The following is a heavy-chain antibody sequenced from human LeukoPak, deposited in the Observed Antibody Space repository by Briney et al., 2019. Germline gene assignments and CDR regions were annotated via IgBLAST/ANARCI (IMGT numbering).Heavy chain of an antibody. D-gene: IGHD3-3*01. V-gene: IGHV6-1*01. Sequence: SQTLSLTCAISGDSASSNSAAWNWIRQSPSGGLEWLGRTYYRSKWYNDYAVSVKSRITINPDRSKNQVSLQMNSVTPEDTAVYYCARDKRGDFWSGYPSYYMDVWGKGTTVTVSS. CDR3: ARDKRGDFWSGYPSYYMDV. J-gene: IGHJ6*03. CDR2: TYYRSKWYN. CDR1: GDSASSNSAA.